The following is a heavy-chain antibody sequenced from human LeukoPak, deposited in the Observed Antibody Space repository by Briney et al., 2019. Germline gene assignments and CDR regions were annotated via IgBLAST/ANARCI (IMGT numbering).Heavy chain of an antibody. D-gene: IGHD3-9*01. V-gene: IGHV3-7*04. J-gene: IGHJ2*01. CDR3: ARDSTEVRYFDWLLSSGYWYFDL. Sequence: PGGPLRLSCAPSGFTFSSYWMSWVRQAPGKGVEWVANIKQDGSEKYYVHPVKGRFTISRDNAKNSLYLQMNSLRGEDTAVYYCARDSTEVRYFDWLLSSGYWYFDLWGRGTLVTVSS. CDR1: GFTFSSYW. CDR2: IKQDGSEK.